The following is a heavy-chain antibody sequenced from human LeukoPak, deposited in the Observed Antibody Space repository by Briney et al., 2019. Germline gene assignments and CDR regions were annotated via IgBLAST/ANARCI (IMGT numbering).Heavy chain of an antibody. D-gene: IGHD3-3*01. J-gene: IGHJ6*03. CDR2: IIPIFGTA. CDR1: GGTFSSYA. Sequence: ASVKVSCKASGGTFSSYAISWVRQAPGQGLEWMGGIIPIFGTANYAQKFQGRVTITTDESTSTAYMELSSLRSEDTAVYYCASNTIFGVVINYYYYMDVWGKGTTVTDSS. V-gene: IGHV1-69*05. CDR3: ASNTIFGVVINYYYYMDV.